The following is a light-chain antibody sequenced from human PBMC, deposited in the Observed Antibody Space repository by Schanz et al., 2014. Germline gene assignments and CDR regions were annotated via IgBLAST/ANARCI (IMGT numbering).Light chain of an antibody. CDR2: GAS. CDR1: QSVSSSY. J-gene: IGKJ2*02. V-gene: IGKV3-20*01. CDR3: QQYGSSPPCT. Sequence: EVVLTQSPGTLSLSPGERATLSCRASQSVSSSYLACYQQKPGQAPRLLIYGASSRATGIPDRFSGSGSGTDFTLTISRLEPEDFALYYCQQYGSSPPCTFGQGTKLEIK.